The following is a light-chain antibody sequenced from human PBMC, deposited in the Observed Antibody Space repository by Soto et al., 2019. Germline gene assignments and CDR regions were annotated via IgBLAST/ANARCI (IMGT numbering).Light chain of an antibody. CDR3: QHYNSYGT. CDR1: QSFHRW. CDR2: HAS. Sequence: EIPMTQSPSTLHACVGDGVNMXCRASQSFHRWLAWYQQMKGKAPKTLIYHASLLKTGVTSMFSGSGYGKEFNITISSLQPDDFATYDCQHYNSYGTFGQGTKVDIK. V-gene: IGKV1-5*01. J-gene: IGKJ1*01.